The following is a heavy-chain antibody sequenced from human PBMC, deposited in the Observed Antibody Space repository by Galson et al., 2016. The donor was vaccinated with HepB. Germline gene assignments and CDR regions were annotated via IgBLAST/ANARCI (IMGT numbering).Heavy chain of an antibody. J-gene: IGHJ4*02. CDR3: ARGTYSSSGYVRASVDY. CDR1: GFTVSSNY. CDR2: IYSGGST. V-gene: IGHV3-53*01. D-gene: IGHD6-13*01. Sequence: SLRLSCAASGFTVSSNYMSWVRQAPGKGLEWVSVIYSGGSTYYADSVKGRFTISRDNSKNTLYLQMNSLRAEDTAVYYWARGTYSSSGYVRASVDYWGQGTLVTVSS.